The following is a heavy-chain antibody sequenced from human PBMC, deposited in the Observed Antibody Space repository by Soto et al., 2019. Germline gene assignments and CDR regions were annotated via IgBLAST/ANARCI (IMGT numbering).Heavy chain of an antibody. V-gene: IGHV3-9*01. Sequence: EVQLVESGGGLVQPGRSLRLSCAASGFTFDDYAMHWVRQAPGKGLEWVSGISWNSGSIGYVDSVKGRFTISRDNAKNSLYLQMNSLRAEDTALYYCAKASKRYYDILTGYYGAEDFDYWGQGTLVTVSS. D-gene: IGHD3-9*01. CDR1: GFTFDDYA. CDR2: ISWNSGSI. CDR3: AKASKRYYDILTGYYGAEDFDY. J-gene: IGHJ4*02.